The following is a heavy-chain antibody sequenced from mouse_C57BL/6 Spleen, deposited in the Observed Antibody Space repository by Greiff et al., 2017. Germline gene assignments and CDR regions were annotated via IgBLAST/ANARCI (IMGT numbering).Heavy chain of an antibody. CDR3: TTPLFDY. V-gene: IGHV14-4*01. CDR1: GFNIKDDY. CDR2: IDPENGDT. J-gene: IGHJ2*01. Sequence: VQLQQSGAELVRPGASVKLSCTASGFNIKDDYMHWVKQRPEQGLEWIGWIDPENGDTEYASKFQGKATITADTSSNTAYLQLSSLTSEDTAVYYCTTPLFDYWGQGTTLTVSS.